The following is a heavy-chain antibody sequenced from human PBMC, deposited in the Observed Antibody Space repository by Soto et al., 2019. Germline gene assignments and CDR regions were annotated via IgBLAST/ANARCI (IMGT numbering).Heavy chain of an antibody. V-gene: IGHV3-23*01. Sequence: GGSLRLSCAASGFTFSSYAMSWVRQAPGKGLKWVSAISGSGGSTYYADSVKGRFTISRDNSKNTLYLQMNSLRAEDTAVYYFAKVLRIAAAGTKRDINWFDPWGQGTLVTVSS. CDR2: ISGSGGST. J-gene: IGHJ5*02. D-gene: IGHD6-13*01. CDR3: AKVLRIAAAGTKRDINWFDP. CDR1: GFTFSSYA.